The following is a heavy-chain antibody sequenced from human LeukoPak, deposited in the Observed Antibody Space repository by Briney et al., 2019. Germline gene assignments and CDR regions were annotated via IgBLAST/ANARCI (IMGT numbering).Heavy chain of an antibody. CDR3: ARATNWGFPLHMDV. J-gene: IGHJ6*03. CDR2: IGTRDSTK. CDR1: GFTFADYY. Sequence: GGSLRLSCAASGFTFADYYMSWIRQAPGKGLEWVSFIGTRDSTKYYADSVKGRFTVSRDNAENSLYLQMNSLTAEDTAVYYCARATNWGFPLHMDVWGKGNTVTVSS. V-gene: IGHV3-11*01. D-gene: IGHD7-27*01.